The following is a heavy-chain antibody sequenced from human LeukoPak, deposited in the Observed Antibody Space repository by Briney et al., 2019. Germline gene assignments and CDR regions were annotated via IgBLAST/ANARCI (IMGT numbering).Heavy chain of an antibody. Sequence: ASVKVSCKASGYTFTSYGISWVRQAPGQGLEWMGWISAYNGNTNYAQKLQGRVTMTTDTSTSTAYMELRSLRSDDTAVYYCARDNHELLWFGVLYPLDYWGQGTLVTVSS. CDR1: GYTFTSYG. J-gene: IGHJ4*02. D-gene: IGHD3-10*01. CDR3: ARDNHELLWFGVLYPLDY. CDR2: ISAYNGNT. V-gene: IGHV1-18*04.